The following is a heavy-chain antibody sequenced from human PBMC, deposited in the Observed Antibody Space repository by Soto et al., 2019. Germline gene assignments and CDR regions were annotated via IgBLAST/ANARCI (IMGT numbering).Heavy chain of an antibody. Sequence: PVGSLRLSCEASGFSFSSFAMNWVRQAPGRGLEWVSYISDDGASIYYADSLKGRFTISRDNAKNSLSLQMNNLRAEDTAVYYCARENSVQAWLHHFDHSGRVTLVTVSS. V-gene: IGHV3-48*03. J-gene: IGHJ4*02. D-gene: IGHD5-18*01. CDR2: ISDDGASI. CDR3: ARENSVQAWLHHFDH. CDR1: GFSFSSFA.